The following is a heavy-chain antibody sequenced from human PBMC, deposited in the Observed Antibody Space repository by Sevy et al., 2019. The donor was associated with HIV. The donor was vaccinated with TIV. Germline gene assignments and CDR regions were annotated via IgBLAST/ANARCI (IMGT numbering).Heavy chain of an antibody. CDR1: GYTFNNAW. J-gene: IGHJ5*02. CDR2: IKSKTDGGSA. V-gene: IGHV3-15*01. D-gene: IGHD3-3*01. CDR3: TGATVFGATWFDP. Sequence: GGSLRLSCAASGYTFNNAWMSWVRQAPGKGLEWLGRIKSKTDGGSAEYASPVKGRFTISRDDSKSMLYLQMNRLRTEDTGVYYCTGATVFGATWFDPWGQGALVTVSS.